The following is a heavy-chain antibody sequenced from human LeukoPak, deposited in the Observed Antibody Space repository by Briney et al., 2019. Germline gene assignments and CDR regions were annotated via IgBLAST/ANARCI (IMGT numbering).Heavy chain of an antibody. V-gene: IGHV3-23*01. CDR3: AKEALRFLEWLASGRADY. CDR2: ISGSGGST. J-gene: IGHJ4*02. D-gene: IGHD3-3*01. Sequence: GGSLRLSCAASGFTFRSYDMKWVRQAPGKGLEWVSAISGSGGSTYYADSVKGRFTISRDNSKNTLYLQMNSLRAEDTAVYYCAKEALRFLEWLASGRADYWGQGTLVTVSS. CDR1: GFTFRSYD.